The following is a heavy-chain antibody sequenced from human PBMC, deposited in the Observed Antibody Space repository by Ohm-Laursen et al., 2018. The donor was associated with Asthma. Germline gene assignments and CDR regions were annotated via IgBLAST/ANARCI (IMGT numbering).Heavy chain of an antibody. D-gene: IGHD1-14*01. CDR3: AREGTTRPFDY. V-gene: IGHV1-69*01. Sequence: SSVKVSCKVSGYTFTAYYMHWVRQAPGQGLEWMGGIIPIFGTANYAQKFQGRVTITADESTSTAYMELSSLRSEDTAVYYCAREGTTRPFDYWGQGTPVTVSS. J-gene: IGHJ4*02. CDR1: GYTFTAYY. CDR2: IIPIFGTA.